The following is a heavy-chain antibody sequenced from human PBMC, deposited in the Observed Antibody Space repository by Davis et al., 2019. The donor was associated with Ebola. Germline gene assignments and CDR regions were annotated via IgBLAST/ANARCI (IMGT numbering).Heavy chain of an antibody. Sequence: SVKVSCKASGYTFTSYGISWVRQAPGQGLEWMGWISAYNGNTNYAQKLQGRVTMTTDTSTSTAYMELRSLRSDDTAVYYCARVGIPYSSSSGLDYWGQGTLVTVSS. J-gene: IGHJ4*02. CDR3: ARVGIPYSSSSGLDY. V-gene: IGHV1-18*01. CDR2: ISAYNGNT. CDR1: GYTFTSYG. D-gene: IGHD6-6*01.